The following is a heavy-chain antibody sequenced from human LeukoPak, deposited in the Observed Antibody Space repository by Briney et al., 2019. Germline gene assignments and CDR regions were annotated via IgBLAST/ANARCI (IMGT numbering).Heavy chain of an antibody. D-gene: IGHD6-19*01. Sequence: GGSLRLSCAASGFTFSSYGMHWVRQAPGKGLEWVAFIRYDGSNKYYADSVKGRFTISRDSSKNTLYLQMNSLRAEDTAVYYCAKGGFGSGWNDAFDIWGQGTMVTVSS. V-gene: IGHV3-30*02. CDR2: IRYDGSNK. J-gene: IGHJ3*02. CDR1: GFTFSSYG. CDR3: AKGGFGSGWNDAFDI.